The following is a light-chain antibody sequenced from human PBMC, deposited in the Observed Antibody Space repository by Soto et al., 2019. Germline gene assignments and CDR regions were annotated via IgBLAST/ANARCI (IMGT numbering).Light chain of an antibody. CDR2: DAS. CDR1: QSISSW. J-gene: IGKJ4*01. V-gene: IGKV1-5*01. Sequence: DIQMTQSPSTLSASVGDRVTITCRASQSISSWLAWYQQKQGKAXKXXIYDASSLESGVPSRFSGSGSGTELTITISSLQPDDVETYYCQQYNSYPLTFGGGTKVDIK. CDR3: QQYNSYPLT.